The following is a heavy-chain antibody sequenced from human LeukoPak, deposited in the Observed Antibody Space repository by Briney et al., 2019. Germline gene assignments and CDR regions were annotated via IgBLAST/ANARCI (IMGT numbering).Heavy chain of an antibody. Sequence: GESLRLSCAASGFTFSNYAMSWVRQAPGKGLEWVSTISGSGGNSYYADSVKGRFTISRDNSKNTLYLQMNSLRAEDTALYYCAKTREATYYFDCWGQGTLVTASS. V-gene: IGHV3-23*01. CDR1: GFTFSNYA. CDR3: AKTREATYYFDC. CDR2: ISGSGGNS. D-gene: IGHD1-26*01. J-gene: IGHJ4*02.